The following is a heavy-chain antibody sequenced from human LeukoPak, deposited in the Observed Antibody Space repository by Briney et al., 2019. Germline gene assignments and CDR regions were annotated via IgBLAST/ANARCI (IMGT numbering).Heavy chain of an antibody. D-gene: IGHD3-9*01. CDR2: MNPNSDNT. V-gene: IGHV1-8*01. CDR1: VYTFTSYD. J-gene: IGHJ4*02. CDR3: ARGSYDILTGYYTGFDY. Sequence: ASVKVSCKSSVYTFTSYDINWVRQATGQGLEWMGWMNPNSDNTGYAQKFQGRVTMTRNTSISTAYMELSSLRSEDTAVYYCARGSYDILTGYYTGFDYWGQGTLVTVSS.